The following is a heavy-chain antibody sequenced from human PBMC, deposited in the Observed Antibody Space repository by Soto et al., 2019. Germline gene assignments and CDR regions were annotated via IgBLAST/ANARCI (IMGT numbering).Heavy chain of an antibody. D-gene: IGHD6-19*01. CDR2: ISAYNGNT. Sequence: GASVKVSCKASGYTFTSYGMSWVRQAPGQGLEWMGWISAYNGNTNYAQKLQGRVTMTTDTSTSTAYMELRSLRCDDTAVYYCARSEEQWLVRTFDYWGQGTLVTVSS. V-gene: IGHV1-18*01. J-gene: IGHJ4*02. CDR1: GYTFTSYG. CDR3: ARSEEQWLVRTFDY.